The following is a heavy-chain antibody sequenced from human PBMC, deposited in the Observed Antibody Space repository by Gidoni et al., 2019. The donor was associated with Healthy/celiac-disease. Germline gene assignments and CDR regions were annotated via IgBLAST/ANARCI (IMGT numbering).Heavy chain of an antibody. V-gene: IGHV1-2*02. Sequence: QVQLVQSGAEVKKPGASVKVSCKASGYTFTGYYMHWVRQAPGQGLEWMGWINPNSGGTNYAQKFQGRVTMTRDTSISTAYMELSRLRSDDTAVYYCARANLPLAPLGAFDIWGQGTMVTVSS. CDR2: INPNSGGT. CDR1: GYTFTGYY. CDR3: ARANLPLAPLGAFDI. D-gene: IGHD3-16*01. J-gene: IGHJ3*02.